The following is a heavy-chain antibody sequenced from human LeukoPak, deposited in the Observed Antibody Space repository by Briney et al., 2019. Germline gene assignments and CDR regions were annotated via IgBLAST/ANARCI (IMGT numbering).Heavy chain of an antibody. J-gene: IGHJ4*02. CDR2: ISGSGGST. CDR1: GFTFSSYV. V-gene: IGHV3-23*01. Sequence: PGGSLRLSCAASGFTFSSYVMSWVRQAPGKGLEWVSAISGSGGSTYYADSVKGRFTISRDNSKNTVFLQMNSLRVEDTALYYCTRGQSYCGADCYSDWGQGTLVTVSS. CDR3: TRGQSYCGADCYSD. D-gene: IGHD2-21*02.